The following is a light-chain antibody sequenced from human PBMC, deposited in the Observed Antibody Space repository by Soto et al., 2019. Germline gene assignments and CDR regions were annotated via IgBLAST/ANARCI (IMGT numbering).Light chain of an antibody. Sequence: DIQMTQSPSTLSASVGDRVTITCRASQSVSTWLAWYQQKPGKAPTLLIYKASSLQTGVPSRFSGSGSGTEFTLTISSLQPEDFATYYCQQYNVYPYTFGQGTKLEI. CDR3: QQYNVYPYT. CDR1: QSVSTW. V-gene: IGKV1-5*03. J-gene: IGKJ2*01. CDR2: KAS.